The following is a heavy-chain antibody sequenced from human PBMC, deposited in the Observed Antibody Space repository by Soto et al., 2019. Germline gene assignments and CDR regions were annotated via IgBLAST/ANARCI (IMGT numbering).Heavy chain of an antibody. J-gene: IGHJ6*02. CDR1: GYTFTTYG. D-gene: IGHD2-2*01. CDR2: VSPYNGDT. Sequence: GASVKVSCKASGYTFTTYGINWVRQAPGQGLEWMGWVSPYNGDTTYAQKVQGRVTMTTDTSTTTAYLELRSLRSDDTAVYYCAREVGHMDVWGQGTAVTLSS. V-gene: IGHV1-18*04. CDR3: AREVGHMDV.